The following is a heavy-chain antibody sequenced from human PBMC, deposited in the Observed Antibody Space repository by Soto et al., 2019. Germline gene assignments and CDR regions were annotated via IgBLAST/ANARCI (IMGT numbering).Heavy chain of an antibody. Sequence: GSLRLSCAASGFTFSSYAMHWVRQAPGKGLEWVAVISYDGSNKYYADSVKGRFTISRDNSKNTLYLQMNSLRAEDTAVYYCARAPPDSWYLQGWFDYWGQGTLVTVSS. V-gene: IGHV3-30-3*01. CDR2: ISYDGSNK. D-gene: IGHD6-13*01. CDR1: GFTFSSYA. CDR3: ARAPPDSWYLQGWFDY. J-gene: IGHJ4*02.